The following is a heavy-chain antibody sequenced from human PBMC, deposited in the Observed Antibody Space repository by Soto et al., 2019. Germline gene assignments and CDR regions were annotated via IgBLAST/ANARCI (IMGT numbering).Heavy chain of an antibody. CDR2: IYYSGST. CDR1: GGSISSYY. CDR3: ARWVVGATVRLFDY. D-gene: IGHD1-26*01. Sequence: PSETLSLTCTVSGGSISSYYWSWIRQPPGKGLEWIGYIYYSGSTNYNPSLKSRVTISVDTSKNQFSLKLSSVTAADTAVYYCARWVVGATVRLFDYWGQGTLVTVSS. J-gene: IGHJ4*02. V-gene: IGHV4-59*08.